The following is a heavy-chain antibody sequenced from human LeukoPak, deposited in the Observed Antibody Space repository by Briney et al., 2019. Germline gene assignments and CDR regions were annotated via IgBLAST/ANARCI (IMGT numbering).Heavy chain of an antibody. Sequence: SETLSLTCAVSGGSISSSSYYWGWLRQPPGKGLEWIGSIYYSGSTYYNPSLKSRVTISVDTSKNQFSLKLSSVTAADTAVYYCARHWAGPFDYWGQGTLVTVSS. J-gene: IGHJ4*02. CDR2: IYYSGST. V-gene: IGHV4-39*01. D-gene: IGHD3-16*01. CDR1: GGSISSSSYY. CDR3: ARHWAGPFDY.